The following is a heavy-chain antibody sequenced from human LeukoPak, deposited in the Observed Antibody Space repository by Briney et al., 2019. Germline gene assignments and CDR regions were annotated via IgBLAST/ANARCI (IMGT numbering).Heavy chain of an antibody. CDR2: IIPILGIA. J-gene: IGHJ6*02. V-gene: IGHV1-69*04. Sequence: ASVKVSCKASGGSFSSYAISRVRQAPGQGLEWMGRIIPILGIANYAQKFQGRVTITADKSTSTAYMELSSLRSEDTAVYYCARAFHYYYYGMDVWGQGTTVTVSS. CDR1: GGSFSSYA. CDR3: ARAFHYYYYGMDV.